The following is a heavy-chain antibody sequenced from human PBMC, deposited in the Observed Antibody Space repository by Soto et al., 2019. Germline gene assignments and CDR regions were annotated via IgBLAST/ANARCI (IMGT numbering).Heavy chain of an antibody. CDR2: INHSGST. CDR3: ARGRGYYYDSSGYYYDNWFDP. CDR1: GGSFSGYY. Sequence: SETLSLTCAVYGGSFSGYYWSWIRQPPGKGLEWIGEINHSGSTNYNPSLKSRVTISVDTSKNQSSLKLSSVTAADTAVYYCARGRGYYYDSSGYYYDNWFDPWGQGTLVT. J-gene: IGHJ5*02. D-gene: IGHD3-22*01. V-gene: IGHV4-34*01.